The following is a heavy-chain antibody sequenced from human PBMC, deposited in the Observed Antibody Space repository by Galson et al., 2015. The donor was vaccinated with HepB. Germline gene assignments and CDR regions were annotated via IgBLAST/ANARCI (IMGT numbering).Heavy chain of an antibody. D-gene: IGHD6-25*01. J-gene: IGHJ4*02. V-gene: IGHV3-23*01. CDR1: GFTFTTYA. CDR3: AKHPQYSSGPKDY. Sequence: SLRLSCAASGFTFTTYAMSWVRQAPGKGLEWVSGISGSGGTTYYADSVKGRFTISRDNSKNTVYLQMSSLRAEDTAVYYCAKHPQYSSGPKDYWGQGTLVTVSS. CDR2: ISGSGGTT.